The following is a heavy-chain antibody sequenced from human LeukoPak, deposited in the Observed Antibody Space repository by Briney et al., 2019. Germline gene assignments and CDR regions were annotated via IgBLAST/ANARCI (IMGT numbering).Heavy chain of an antibody. D-gene: IGHD6-19*01. Sequence: GGSLRLSCAASGFNFDDYAMHWVRQVPGKGLEWVSGISWNSDSIGYADSVKGRFTISRDNAKNSLYLQMNSLRVEDTAFYYCAKDNRRHYTSGPNPDSLHWGQGALVTVSS. CDR2: ISWNSDSI. V-gene: IGHV3-9*01. CDR3: AKDNRRHYTSGPNPDSLH. CDR1: GFNFDDYA. J-gene: IGHJ4*02.